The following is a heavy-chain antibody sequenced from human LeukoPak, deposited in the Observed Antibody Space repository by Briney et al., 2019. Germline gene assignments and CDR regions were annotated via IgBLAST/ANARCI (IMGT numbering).Heavy chain of an antibody. V-gene: IGHV3-7*03. Sequence: GGSLRLSCVVSGSTFDTYWMSWVRQAPGKGLEWVANIKQDGTEKYYVDSVKGRFTISRDNAKNSLYLQMNSLRAEDTAVYYCAKDADYDILTGHFDYWGQGTLVTVSS. CDR2: IKQDGTEK. CDR1: GSTFDTYW. CDR3: AKDADYDILTGHFDY. J-gene: IGHJ4*02. D-gene: IGHD3-9*01.